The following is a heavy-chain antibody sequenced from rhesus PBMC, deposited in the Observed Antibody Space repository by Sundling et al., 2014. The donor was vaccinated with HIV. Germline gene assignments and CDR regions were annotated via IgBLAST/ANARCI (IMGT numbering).Heavy chain of an antibody. D-gene: IGHD4-29*01. CDR3: AKFKGRYGSSRDY. CDR1: GFTFSSYG. J-gene: IGHJ4*01. Sequence: EVQLVETGGGLVQPGGSLKLSCAASGFTFSSYGMSWVRQAPGKGLEWVSAINSGGGSTYYADSVKGRFTISRDNSKNTLSLQMNSLRAEDTAVYYCAKFKGRYGSSRDYWGQGVLVTVSS. V-gene: IGHV3S42*01. CDR2: INSGGGST.